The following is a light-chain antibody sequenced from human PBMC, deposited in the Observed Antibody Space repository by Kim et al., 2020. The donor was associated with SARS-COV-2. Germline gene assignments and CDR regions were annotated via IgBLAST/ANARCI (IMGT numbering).Light chain of an antibody. CDR2: QDK. CDR1: QLGDKY. CDR3: QAWDTTVV. V-gene: IGLV3-1*01. Sequence: VSVSPGQTASITCSGDQLGDKYVCWYQQRPGQSPFLVIYQDKNWPSGIPERFSGSNSGNTATLTISGTQAMDEADYYCQAWDTTVVFGGGTQLTVL. J-gene: IGLJ2*01.